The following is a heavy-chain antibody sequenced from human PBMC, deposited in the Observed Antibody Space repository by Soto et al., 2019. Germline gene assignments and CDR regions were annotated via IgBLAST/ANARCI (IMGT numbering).Heavy chain of an antibody. V-gene: IGHV4-30-2*01. J-gene: IGHJ5*02. Sequence: SETLSLTCAVSGGSISSGGYSWSWIRQPPGKGLEWIGYIYHSGSTYYNPSLRSRVTISVDRSKNQFSLKLSSVTAADTAVYYCARGQERKIAGRGWFDPWGQGTLVTVSS. CDR3: ARGQERKIAGRGWFDP. CDR1: GGSISSGGYS. D-gene: IGHD2-15*01. CDR2: IYHSGST.